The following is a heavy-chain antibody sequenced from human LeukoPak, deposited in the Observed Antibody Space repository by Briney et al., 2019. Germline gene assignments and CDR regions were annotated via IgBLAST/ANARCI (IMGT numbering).Heavy chain of an antibody. D-gene: IGHD6-19*01. CDR3: ARIXXXSGWYWFDP. V-gene: IGHV4-59*01. J-gene: IGHJ5*02. CDR2: IYYSGST. CDR1: GGSISSYY. Sequence: SETLSLTCTVSGGSISSYYWSWIRQPPGKGLEWIGYIYYSGSTNYNPSLKSRVTISVDTSKNQFSLKLSSVTAADTAVYYCARIXXXSGWYWFDPWGQGTLVTVS.